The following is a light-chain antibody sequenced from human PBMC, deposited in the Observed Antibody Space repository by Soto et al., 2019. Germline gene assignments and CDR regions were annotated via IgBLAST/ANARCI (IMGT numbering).Light chain of an antibody. Sequence: QPVLTQSSSASASLGSSVKLTCTLSSVHSTFIIAWHQQQPGKAPRYLMKLEGSGSYDKGSGVPDRFSGSSSGADRYLTISNLQFEDEAEYYCETWDSNTQAVFGGGTQLTVL. CDR3: ETWDSNTQAV. J-gene: IGLJ7*01. CDR1: SVHSTFI. CDR2: LEGSGSY. V-gene: IGLV4-60*02.